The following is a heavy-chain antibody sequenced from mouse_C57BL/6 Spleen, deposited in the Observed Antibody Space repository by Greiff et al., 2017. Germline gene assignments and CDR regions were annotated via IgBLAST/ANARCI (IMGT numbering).Heavy chain of an antibody. V-gene: IGHV5-9-1*02. CDR1: GFTFSSYA. D-gene: IGHD2-3*01. CDR3: TRDGYYVFDD. Sequence: EVKLVESGEGLVKPGGSLKLSCAASGFTFSSYAMSWVRQTPEKRLEWVAYISGGGDYIYYADTVKGRFTISRDNARNTLYLQMSSLKSEDTAMYYCTRDGYYVFDDWGQGTTLTVSS. J-gene: IGHJ2*01. CDR2: ISGGGDYI.